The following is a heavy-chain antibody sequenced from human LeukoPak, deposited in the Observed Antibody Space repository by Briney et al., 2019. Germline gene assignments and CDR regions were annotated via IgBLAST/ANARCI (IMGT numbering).Heavy chain of an antibody. CDR3: ARGGANWNDT. V-gene: IGHV4-59*08. CDR2: IYYSGST. CDR1: GGSISSYY. J-gene: IGHJ5*02. Sequence: PSETLSLTCTVSGGSISSYYWSWIRQPPGKGLEWIGYIYYSGSTNYNPSLKSRVTISVDTSKNQFSLKLSSVTAADTAAYYCARGGANWNDTWGQGTLVTVSS.